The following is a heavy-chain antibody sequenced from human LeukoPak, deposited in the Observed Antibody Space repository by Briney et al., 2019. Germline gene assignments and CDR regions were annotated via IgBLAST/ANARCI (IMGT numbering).Heavy chain of an antibody. CDR3: AREWEEVY. CDR2: ISYDGSKK. D-gene: IGHD1-26*01. J-gene: IGHJ4*02. V-gene: IGHV3-30-3*01. Sequence: QPGSPLRLSCAASGFTFSSYAMHWVRQAPGKALEWVAVISYDGSKKYYADSVKGRYNISRDNSKNTLYPEMDSLRCEDTAVRQCAREWEEVYWGQGTLVTVSS. CDR1: GFTFSSYA.